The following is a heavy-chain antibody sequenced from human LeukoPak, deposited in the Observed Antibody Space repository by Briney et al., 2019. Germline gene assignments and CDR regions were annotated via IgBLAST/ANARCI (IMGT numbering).Heavy chain of an antibody. D-gene: IGHD3-10*01. J-gene: IGHJ6*03. CDR3: ATVYYYGSGSYRYYMDV. Sequence: GFTXXSYGMHWVRQAPGKGLEWVAFIRYDGSNKYYADSVKGRFTISRDNSKNTLYLQMNSLRAEDTAVYYCATVYYYGSGSYRYYMDVWGKGTTVTMSS. V-gene: IGHV3-30*02. CDR1: GFTXXSYG. CDR2: IRYDGSNK.